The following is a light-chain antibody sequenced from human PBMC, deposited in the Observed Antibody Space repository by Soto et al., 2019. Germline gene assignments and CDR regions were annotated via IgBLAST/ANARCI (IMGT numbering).Light chain of an antibody. V-gene: IGLV2-14*01. Sequence: QSVLTQPASVSGSPGQSITISCTGSNSDIGAYDYVSWYQQHPGKPPTLLIYEVTFRPSGVPNRFSGPKSGNTATLTISGLLTEDEADYYCGSYASATLIFGGGTKLTVL. J-gene: IGLJ2*01. CDR1: NSDIGAYDY. CDR2: EVT. CDR3: GSYASATLI.